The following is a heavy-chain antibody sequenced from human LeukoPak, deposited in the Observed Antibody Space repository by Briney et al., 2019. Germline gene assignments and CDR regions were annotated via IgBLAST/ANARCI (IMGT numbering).Heavy chain of an antibody. J-gene: IGHJ4*02. CDR1: GFTFSNYW. Sequence: GGSLRLSCAASGFTFSNYWMTWVRQAPGKGLEWVANIKQDGSEKNYVDSVKGRFTISRDNAKNSLYLQMNSLRAEDTAVYYCARHSSGWSEGTYWGQGTLVTVTS. CDR2: IKQDGSEK. CDR3: ARHSSGWSEGTY. V-gene: IGHV3-7*03. D-gene: IGHD6-19*01.